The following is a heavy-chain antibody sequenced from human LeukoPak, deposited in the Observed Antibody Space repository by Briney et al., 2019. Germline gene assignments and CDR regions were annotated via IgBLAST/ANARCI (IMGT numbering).Heavy chain of an antibody. CDR1: HGYVSSEDYY. CDR3: ARQVPGYFDL. J-gene: IGHJ2*01. CDR2: IFYRGDT. Sequence: PSETLSLSCSVSHGYVSSEDYYWDWIRQPPGESPQWIGSIFYRGDTYYNPALQSRVTISVDTSKNQFSLNLTSVTAADTAVYYCARQVPGYFDLWGRGTLVSVSS. V-gene: IGHV4-39*07.